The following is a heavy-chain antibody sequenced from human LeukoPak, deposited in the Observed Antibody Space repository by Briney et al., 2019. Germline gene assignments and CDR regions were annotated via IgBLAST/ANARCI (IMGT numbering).Heavy chain of an antibody. J-gene: IGHJ4*02. CDR1: GISISNHE. V-gene: IGHV3-48*03. D-gene: IGHD2-15*01. Sequence: GGSLRLSCAASGISISNHEINWVRQAPGKGLEWVAYISSSGSTQYFLDSVQGRFTVSRDNAKNSLMLQMDSLSADDTAVYYCARTDCSGNSCYSFYDYWGPGSLVTVSS. CDR3: ARTDCSGNSCYSFYDY. CDR2: ISSSGSTQ.